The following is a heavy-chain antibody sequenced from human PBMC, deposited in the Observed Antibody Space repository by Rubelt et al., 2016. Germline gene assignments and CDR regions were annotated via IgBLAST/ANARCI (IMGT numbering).Heavy chain of an antibody. D-gene: IGHD6-19*01. CDR2: INAGNGNT. Sequence: QVQLVQSGAEVKKPGASVKVSCQASGYTFTSYAMHWVRQAPGQRLEWMGWINAGNGNTKYSQKFQGRVTMTRDTSASTAYMERSSLRSEDTAVYYCATIAVAGYHPATVFDYWGQGTLVTVSS. V-gene: IGHV1-3*01. CDR1: GYTFTSYA. CDR3: ATIAVAGYHPATVFDY. J-gene: IGHJ4*02.